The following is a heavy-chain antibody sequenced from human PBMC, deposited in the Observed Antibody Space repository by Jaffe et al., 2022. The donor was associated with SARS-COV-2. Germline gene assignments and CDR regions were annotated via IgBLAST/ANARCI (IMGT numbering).Heavy chain of an antibody. Sequence: QVQLVQSGAEVKKPGASVKVSCAASGYTFTNFYIHWVRQAPGQGLEWLGIINPSGPSTSHAQKFQGRLTMTRDTSTSTAYMELSSLRSEEKAVYYCARGPPYGSGSYLSDWGQGTLVTVSS. V-gene: IGHV1-46*01. J-gene: IGHJ4*02. CDR2: INPSGPST. CDR3: ARGPPYGSGSYLSD. CDR1: GYTFTNFY. D-gene: IGHD3-10*01.